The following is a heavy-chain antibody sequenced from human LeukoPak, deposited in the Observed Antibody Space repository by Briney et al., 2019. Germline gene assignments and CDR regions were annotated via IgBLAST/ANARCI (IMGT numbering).Heavy chain of an antibody. CDR2: IYTSGST. CDR1: GGSISSGSYY. CDR3: AREDDYGGMGNYYYYMDV. V-gene: IGHV4-61*02. D-gene: IGHD4-23*01. J-gene: IGHJ6*03. Sequence: ASETLSLTCTVSGGSISSGSYYWSWIRQPAGKGLEWIGRIYTSGSTNYNPSLKSQVTISVDTSKNQFSLKLSSVTAADTAVYYCAREDDYGGMGNYYYYMDVWGKGTTVTVSS.